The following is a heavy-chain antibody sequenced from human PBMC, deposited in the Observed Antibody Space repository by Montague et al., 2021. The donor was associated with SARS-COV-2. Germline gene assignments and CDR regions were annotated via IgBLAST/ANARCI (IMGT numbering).Heavy chain of an antibody. CDR1: GGSFSGYY. CDR3: AGFAYRLPCTASYYGMDV. CDR2: ISHSGST. J-gene: IGHJ6*02. V-gene: IGHV4-34*01. D-gene: IGHD2-2*01. Sequence: SETLSLTCAVYGGSFSGYYWSWIRQPPGKGLEWIGEISHSGSTHYNPSLKSRVTISIDTSKNQFSLKLSSVTAADTAVYYCAGFAYRLPCTASYYGMDVWGQGTTVTVSS.